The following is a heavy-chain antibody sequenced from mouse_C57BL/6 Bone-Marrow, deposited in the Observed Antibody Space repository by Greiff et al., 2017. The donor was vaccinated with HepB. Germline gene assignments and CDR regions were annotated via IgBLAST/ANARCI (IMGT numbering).Heavy chain of an antibody. Sequence: QVQLKESGAELVRPGASVTLSCKASGYKFTDYEMHWVKQTPVHGLEWIGAIDPETGGTAYNQKFKGQAILTADKSSSTAYMELRSLTSEDSAVYYCTRSDYYGSSYDAMDYWGQGTSVTVSS. J-gene: IGHJ4*01. CDR2: IDPETGGT. CDR1: GYKFTDYE. D-gene: IGHD1-1*01. CDR3: TRSDYYGSSYDAMDY. V-gene: IGHV1-15*01.